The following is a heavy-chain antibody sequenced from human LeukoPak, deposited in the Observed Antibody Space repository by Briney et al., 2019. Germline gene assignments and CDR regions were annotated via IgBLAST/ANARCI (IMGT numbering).Heavy chain of an antibody. CDR2: INAGNGNT. CDR1: GYTFMNYA. CDR3: ARAGIVVVVAAEFDY. J-gene: IGHJ4*02. V-gene: IGHV1-3*01. Sequence: ASVKVSCKASGYTFMNYAINWVRQAPGQRLEWMGWINAGNGNTKYSQKFQGRVTITRDTSASTAYMELSSLRSEDTAVYYCARAGIVVVVAAEFDYWGQGTLVTVSS. D-gene: IGHD2-15*01.